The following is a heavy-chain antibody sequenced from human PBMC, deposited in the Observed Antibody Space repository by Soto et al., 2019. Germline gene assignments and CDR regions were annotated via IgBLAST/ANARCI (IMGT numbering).Heavy chain of an antibody. V-gene: IGHV4-59*11. CDR1: VGAINNHY. CDR3: TRANWYSEY. J-gene: IGHJ4*02. D-gene: IGHD7-27*01. Sequence: QVHLQESGPGLVKPSETLSLTCTVSVGAINNHYWSWIRQPPGKGLEWTGHIYYTGSTNYNPTLDRRVTMSLDTTKNRVSLNLTSLTAADTTIYYCTRANWYSEYWGQGPLVTVSS. CDR2: IYYTGST.